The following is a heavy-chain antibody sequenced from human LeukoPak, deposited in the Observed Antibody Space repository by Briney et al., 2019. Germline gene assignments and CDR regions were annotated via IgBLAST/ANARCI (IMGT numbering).Heavy chain of an antibody. CDR1: GFTFSIYC. D-gene: IGHD3-10*01. V-gene: IGHV3-21*01. J-gene: IGHJ3*02. CDR3: ARGRSITLLRGVAMSNGFDI. CDR2: IDTSGSYI. Sequence: GGSLTLSCAASGFTFSIYCMNWVRQAPGKGLEWVSFIDTSGSYIYYGDSVKGRVTISRDNAKNSLYLQMNGLRAEDTAVYYCARGRSITLLRGVAMSNGFDIWGQGAMVTVSS.